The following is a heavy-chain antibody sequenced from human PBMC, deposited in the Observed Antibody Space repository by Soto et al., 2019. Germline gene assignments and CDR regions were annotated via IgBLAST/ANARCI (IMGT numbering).Heavy chain of an antibody. D-gene: IGHD2-15*01. Sequence: QLQLQESGPGLVKPSETLSLTCTVSGGSISSSSYYWGWIRQPPGKGLEWIGSIYYSGSTYYNPSLKSRVTISVDTSKNQFSLKLSSVTAADTAVYYCARQYCSGGSCYSRDGGISLDYWGQGTLVTVSS. J-gene: IGHJ4*02. CDR3: ARQYCSGGSCYSRDGGISLDY. CDR1: GGSISSSSYY. CDR2: IYYSGST. V-gene: IGHV4-39*01.